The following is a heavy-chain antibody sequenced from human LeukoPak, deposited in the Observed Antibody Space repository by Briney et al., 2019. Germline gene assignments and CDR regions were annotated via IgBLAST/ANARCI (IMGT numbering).Heavy chain of an antibody. CDR3: AKDEWILLWGNYYYYMDV. CDR1: GFTFSSYA. D-gene: IGHD5-18*01. J-gene: IGHJ6*03. CDR2: ISGSGGST. Sequence: GGSLRLSCAASGFTFSSYAMSWVRQAPGKGLEWVSAISGSGGSTYYADSVKGRFTISRDNSKNTLYLQMNSLRAEDTAVYYCAKDEWILLWGNYYYYMDVWGKGTTVTVSS. V-gene: IGHV3-23*01.